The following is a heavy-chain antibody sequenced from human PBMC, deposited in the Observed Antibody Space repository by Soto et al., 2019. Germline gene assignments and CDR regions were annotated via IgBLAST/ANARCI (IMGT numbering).Heavy chain of an antibody. CDR2: IYYSGST. Sequence: SETLSLTCTVSGGSISPYCWSWIRQSPGKGLEWIGYIYYSGSTNYNPSFKSRVTISVDTPKSQFSLKLSSVTAADTAVYYCARDPGYDSSGYYYFDYRGQGTLVTVS. CDR1: GGSISPYC. J-gene: IGHJ4*02. CDR3: ARDPGYDSSGYYYFDY. V-gene: IGHV4-59*01. D-gene: IGHD3-22*01.